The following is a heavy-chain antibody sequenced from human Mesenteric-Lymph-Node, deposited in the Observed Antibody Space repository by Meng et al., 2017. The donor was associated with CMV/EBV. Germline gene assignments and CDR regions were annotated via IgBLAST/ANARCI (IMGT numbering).Heavy chain of an antibody. D-gene: IGHD6-19*01. CDR2: TRNKANSYTT. V-gene: IGHV3-72*01. J-gene: IGHJ3*02. Sequence: GGSLRLSCAASGFTFSDHYMDWVRQAPGKGLEWVGRTRNKANSYTTEYAASVKGRFTISRDDSKNSLYLQMNSLKTEDTAVYYCARAFYDSSGWYDWVDAFDIWGQGTMVTVSS. CDR3: ARAFYDSSGWYDWVDAFDI. CDR1: GFTFSDHY.